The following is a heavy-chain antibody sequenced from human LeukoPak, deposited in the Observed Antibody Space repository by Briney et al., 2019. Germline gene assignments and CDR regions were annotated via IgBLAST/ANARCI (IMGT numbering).Heavy chain of an antibody. V-gene: IGHV1-69*05. CDR3: ARGGARWLQFSFDY. D-gene: IGHD5-24*01. Sequence: SVKVSCKASGGTFSSYAISWVRQAPGQGLEWMGGIIPIFGTANYAQKFQGRVTITTDESTSTAYMELSSLRSEDTAVYYCARGGARWLQFSFDYWGQGTLVTVSS. J-gene: IGHJ4*02. CDR2: IIPIFGTA. CDR1: GGTFSSYA.